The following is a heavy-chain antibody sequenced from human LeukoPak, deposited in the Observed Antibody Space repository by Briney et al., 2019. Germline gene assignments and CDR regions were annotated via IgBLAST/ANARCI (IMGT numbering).Heavy chain of an antibody. Sequence: PGGSLRLSCAASGFTFSSYAMHWVRQAPGKGLEYVSAISSNGGSTYYANSVKGRFTISRDNSKNTLYLQMGSLRAEDMAVYYCASGGGYSGYWGQGTLVTVSS. CDR3: ASGGGYSGY. J-gene: IGHJ4*02. D-gene: IGHD5-12*01. V-gene: IGHV3-64*01. CDR2: ISSNGGST. CDR1: GFTFSSYA.